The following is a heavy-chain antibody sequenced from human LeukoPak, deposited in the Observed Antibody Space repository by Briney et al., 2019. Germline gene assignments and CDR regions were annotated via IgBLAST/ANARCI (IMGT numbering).Heavy chain of an antibody. V-gene: IGHV3-74*01. CDR3: AREVGFFDD. Sequence: PGGSLRLSCVVSGFTFSTSWMHWVRQVPGKGLMWVSRIKSDGSSSSYADSVKGRFTTSRDNSKNTLSLQMNTLRAEDTAVYYCAREVGFFDDWGQGTLVTVSS. CDR2: IKSDGSSS. J-gene: IGHJ4*02. D-gene: IGHD1-26*01. CDR1: GFTFSTSW.